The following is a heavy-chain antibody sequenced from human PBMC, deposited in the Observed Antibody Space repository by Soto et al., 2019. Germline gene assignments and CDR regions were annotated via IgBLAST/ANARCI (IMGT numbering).Heavy chain of an antibody. CDR3: ARGHCSSTSCSPDAFDI. V-gene: IGHV1-2*04. Sequence: ASVKVSCKASGYTFTGYYMHWVRQAPGQGLEWMGWINPNSGGTNYAQKFQGWVTMTRDTSISTAYMELSRLRSDDTAVYYCARGHCSSTSCSPDAFDIWGQGTMVTVSS. CDR2: INPNSGGT. CDR1: GYTFTGYY. D-gene: IGHD2-2*01. J-gene: IGHJ3*02.